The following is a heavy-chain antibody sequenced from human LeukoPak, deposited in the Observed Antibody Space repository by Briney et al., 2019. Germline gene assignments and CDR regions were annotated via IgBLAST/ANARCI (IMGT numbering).Heavy chain of an antibody. CDR2: IYTSGST. Sequence: SETLSLTCTVSGVSISSYYWSWIRQPAGKGLEWIGRIYTSGSTNYNPSLKSRVTISVDTSKNQFSLKLSSVTAADTAVYFCARGPGYYDFWSGSRTPFDAFDIWGQGTMVTVSS. V-gene: IGHV4-4*07. CDR3: ARGPGYYDFWSGSRTPFDAFDI. J-gene: IGHJ3*02. CDR1: GVSISSYY. D-gene: IGHD3-3*01.